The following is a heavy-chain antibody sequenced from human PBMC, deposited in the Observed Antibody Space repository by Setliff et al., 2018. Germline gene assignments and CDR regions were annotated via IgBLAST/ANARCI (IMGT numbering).Heavy chain of an antibody. CDR3: ARQGTYCDGGGGSCFPPNY. CDR2: IKYSGST. V-gene: IGHV4-39*01. Sequence: PSETLSLTCTVSGDSISSSNYYWGWIRQPPGKGLEWIAAIKYSGSTSFNPSLKSRVTISVDKSKSQFSLKLSSVTAVDTAVYYCARQGTYCDGGGGSCFPPNYWGQGTLVTVS. CDR1: GDSISSSNYY. J-gene: IGHJ4*02. D-gene: IGHD2-15*01.